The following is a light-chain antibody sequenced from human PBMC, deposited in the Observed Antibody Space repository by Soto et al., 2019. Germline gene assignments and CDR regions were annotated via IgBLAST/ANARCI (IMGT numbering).Light chain of an antibody. CDR1: SSEVGGYNY. CDR2: DDS. J-gene: IGLJ1*01. Sequence: QSLLTQPSSLSGAPGQSVTISCTGTSSEVGGYNYVSWYQQHPGKAPKLMIYDDSNRPSGVSNRFSGSKSGNTASLTISGLQAEDEADYYCSSYTSGSTLDVFGTGTKVTVL. CDR3: SSYTSGSTLDV. V-gene: IGLV2-14*01.